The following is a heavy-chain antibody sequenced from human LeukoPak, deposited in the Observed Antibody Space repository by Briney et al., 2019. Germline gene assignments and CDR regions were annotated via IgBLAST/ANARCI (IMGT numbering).Heavy chain of an antibody. CDR1: GGTFSSYT. Sequence: SVKVSCKASGGTFSSYTISWVRQAPGQGLEWMGRIIPILGIANYAQKFQGRVTITADKSTSTAYMELSSLRSEDTAVYYCARAHRSRDGVRSGYPLDYWGQGTLVTVSS. J-gene: IGHJ4*02. CDR2: IIPILGIA. V-gene: IGHV1-69*02. CDR3: ARAHRSRDGVRSGYPLDY. D-gene: IGHD3-22*01.